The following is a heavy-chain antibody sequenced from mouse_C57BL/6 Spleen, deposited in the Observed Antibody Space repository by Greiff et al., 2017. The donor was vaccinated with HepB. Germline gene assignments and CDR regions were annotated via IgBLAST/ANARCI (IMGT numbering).Heavy chain of an antibody. CDR1: GYTFTSYW. CDR3: TGYDGYYTYAMDY. Sequence: EVQLQQSGTVLARPGASVKMSCKTSGYTFTSYWMHWVKQRPGQGLEWIGAIYPGNSDTSYNQKFKGKAKLTAVTSASTAYMELSSLTNEDSAVYYCTGYDGYYTYAMDYWGQGTSVTVSS. CDR2: IYPGNSDT. J-gene: IGHJ4*01. V-gene: IGHV1-5*01. D-gene: IGHD2-3*01.